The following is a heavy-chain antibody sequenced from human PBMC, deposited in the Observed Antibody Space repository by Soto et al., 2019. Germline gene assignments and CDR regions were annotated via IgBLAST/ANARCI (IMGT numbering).Heavy chain of an antibody. CDR1: GYTFTYYT. D-gene: IGHD1-1*01. CDR3: ARGPSSGSFDY. V-gene: IGHV1-3*01. CDR2: INADNGNT. Sequence: QVQLVQSGAEVKKPGASVKVSCKASGYTFTYYTMHWLRQAPGQSLEWMGWINADNGNTYYSQKFQDRVTLTRDTSVTTLYMELSSLTSEDTAVYYCARGPSSGSFDYWGKGTRVTVSS. J-gene: IGHJ4*02.